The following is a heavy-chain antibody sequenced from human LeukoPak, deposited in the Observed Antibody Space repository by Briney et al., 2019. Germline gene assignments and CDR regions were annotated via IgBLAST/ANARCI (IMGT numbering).Heavy chain of an antibody. V-gene: IGHV4-34*01. Sequence: SETLSLTCAVYGGSFSGYYWSWIRQPPGKGLEWIGEINHSGSTNYNPSLKSRVTISVDTSKNQFSLKLSSVTAADTAVYYCASGGIAAACDYWGQGTLVTVSS. J-gene: IGHJ4*02. D-gene: IGHD6-13*01. CDR2: INHSGST. CDR3: ASGGIAAACDY. CDR1: GGSFSGYY.